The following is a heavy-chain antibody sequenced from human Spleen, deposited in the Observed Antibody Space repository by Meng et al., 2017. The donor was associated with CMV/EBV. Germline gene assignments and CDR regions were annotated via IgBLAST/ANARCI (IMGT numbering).Heavy chain of an antibody. V-gene: IGHV3-30*02. J-gene: IGHJ4*02. CDR2: IRYDGSNK. Sequence: SCKASGYTFTGYYMHWVRQAPGKGLEWVAFIRYDGSNKYYADSVKGRFTISRDNSKNTLYLQMNSLRAEDAAVYYCAKVYSGSYVGYFDYWGQGTLVTVSS. CDR3: AKVYSGSYVGYFDY. CDR1: GYTFTGYY. D-gene: IGHD1-26*01.